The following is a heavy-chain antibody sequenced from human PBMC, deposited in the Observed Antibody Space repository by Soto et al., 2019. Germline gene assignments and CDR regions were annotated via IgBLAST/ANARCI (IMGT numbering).Heavy chain of an antibody. D-gene: IGHD5-12*01. CDR3: ATPPRAYSGYDDDY. J-gene: IGHJ4*01. Sequence: QLQLQESGPGLVKPSETLSLTCIVSGGSVSSSGHYWGWFRQPPGKGLEWIGSMYYTEGTHSNPSLKCRVDIPVDTSNNHCSLRLSSVTGADRAIYYCATPPRAYSGYDDDYWGHGTLVTVCS. V-gene: IGHV4-39*02. CDR1: GGSVSSSGHY. CDR2: MYYTEGT.